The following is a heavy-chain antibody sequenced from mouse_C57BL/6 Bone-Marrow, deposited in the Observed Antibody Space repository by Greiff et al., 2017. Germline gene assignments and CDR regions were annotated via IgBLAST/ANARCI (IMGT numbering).Heavy chain of an antibody. CDR1: GYAFSSYW. CDR3: ARPYYGSGHFDY. Sequence: QVQLKQSGAELVKPGASVKISCKASGYAFSSYWMNWVKQRPGKGLEWIGQIYPGDGDTNYNGKFKGKATLTADKSSSTAYMQLSSLTSEDSAVYFCARPYYGSGHFDYWGQGTTLTVSS. CDR2: IYPGDGDT. V-gene: IGHV1-80*01. D-gene: IGHD1-1*01. J-gene: IGHJ2*01.